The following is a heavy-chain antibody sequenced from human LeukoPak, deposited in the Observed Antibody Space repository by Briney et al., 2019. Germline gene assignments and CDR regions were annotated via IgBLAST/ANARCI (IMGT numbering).Heavy chain of an antibody. V-gene: IGHV1-69*13. CDR1: GGTFGSYS. CDR3: AREAAYSGSSSQASFYFDY. D-gene: IGHD6-6*01. CDR2: IIPMFDKT. Sequence: SVKVSCKASGGTFGSYSITWVRQTPGQGLEWMGGIIPMFDKTNYAQKFLGRLTITADESTTTAYMELNSLGSQDTGIYYCAREAAYSGSSSQASFYFDYWGQGTLVTVSS. J-gene: IGHJ4*02.